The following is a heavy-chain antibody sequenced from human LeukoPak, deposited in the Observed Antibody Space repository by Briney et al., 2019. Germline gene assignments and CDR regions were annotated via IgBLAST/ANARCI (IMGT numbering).Heavy chain of an antibody. CDR2: INHSGST. D-gene: IGHD1-26*01. Sequence: SETLSLTCAVYGGSFSGYYWSWIRQPPGKGLEWIGEINHSGSTNYNPSLKSRVTISVDTSKNQFSLKLSSVTAADTAVYYCARECIGEGATYFDYWGQGTLVTVSS. CDR1: GGSFSGYY. CDR3: ARECIGEGATYFDY. V-gene: IGHV4-34*01. J-gene: IGHJ4*02.